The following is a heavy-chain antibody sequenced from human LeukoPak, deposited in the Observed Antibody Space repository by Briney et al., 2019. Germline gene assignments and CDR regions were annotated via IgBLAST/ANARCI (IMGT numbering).Heavy chain of an antibody. J-gene: IGHJ6*02. Sequence: SETLSLTRAVYGGSFSGYYWSWIRQPPGKGLEWIGEINHSGSTNYNPSLKSRVTISVDTSKNQFSLKLSSVTAADTAVYYCARVGRYYYDSSGYYDIYRYPTGDGMDVWGQGTTVTVSS. CDR1: GGSFSGYY. V-gene: IGHV4-34*01. CDR2: INHSGST. CDR3: ARVGRYYYDSSGYYDIYRYPTGDGMDV. D-gene: IGHD3-22*01.